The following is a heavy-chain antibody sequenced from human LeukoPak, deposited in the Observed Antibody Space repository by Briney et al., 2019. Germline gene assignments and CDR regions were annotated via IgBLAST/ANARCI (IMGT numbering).Heavy chain of an antibody. V-gene: IGHV1-18*01. CDR3: ARALNYDILTGYSNWFDP. J-gene: IGHJ5*02. Sequence: VASVKVSCKASGYTFTSYGISWVRQAPGQGLEWMGWISAYNGNTNYAQKLQGRVTMTTDTSTSTAYMELRSLRSDDTAVYYCARALNYDILTGYSNWFDPWGQGTLVTVSS. CDR1: GYTFTSYG. D-gene: IGHD3-9*01. CDR2: ISAYNGNT.